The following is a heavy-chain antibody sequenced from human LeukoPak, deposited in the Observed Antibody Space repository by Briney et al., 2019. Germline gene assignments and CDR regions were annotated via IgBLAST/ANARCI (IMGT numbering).Heavy chain of an antibody. CDR3: ARTAARYYMDV. J-gene: IGHJ6*03. Sequence: SETLSLTCTVSGGSISSYYWSWIRQPPGKGLEWIGYFHYSGSTNYNPSFKSRVTISVDTSKNQFSLKLSSVTAADTAVYYCARTAARYYMDVWGKGTTVTVSS. D-gene: IGHD6-6*01. CDR1: GGSISSYY. V-gene: IGHV4-59*01. CDR2: FHYSGST.